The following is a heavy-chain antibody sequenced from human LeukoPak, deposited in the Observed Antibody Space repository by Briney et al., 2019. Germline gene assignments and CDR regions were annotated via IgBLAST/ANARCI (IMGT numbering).Heavy chain of an antibody. CDR1: AYTFTAYC. Sequence: ASVKVSCKASAYTFTAYCVHWVRQAPGQGLEWLGRIDPNSGVTTYAQNFQGRVSMTRDTSISTAYMELSRLRSDDTAVYYCARDLTGDPHYYFYYGMDVWGQGTTVTVSS. V-gene: IGHV1-2*06. CDR2: IDPNSGVT. CDR3: ARDLTGDPHYYFYYGMDV. D-gene: IGHD7-27*01. J-gene: IGHJ6*02.